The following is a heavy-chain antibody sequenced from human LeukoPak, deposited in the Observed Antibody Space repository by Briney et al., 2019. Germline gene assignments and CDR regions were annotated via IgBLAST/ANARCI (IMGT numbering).Heavy chain of an antibody. J-gene: IGHJ5*02. CDR1: GFTFRSYG. Sequence: GGSLRLSCSASGFTFRSYGMHWVRQAPGKGLERVAVISYDGSNKYYADSVKGRFTISRDNSKNTLYLQMTSLRAEDTAVYYCAKGTLWFGESPFDPWGQGTLVTVSS. CDR2: ISYDGSNK. D-gene: IGHD3-10*01. V-gene: IGHV3-30*18. CDR3: AKGTLWFGESPFDP.